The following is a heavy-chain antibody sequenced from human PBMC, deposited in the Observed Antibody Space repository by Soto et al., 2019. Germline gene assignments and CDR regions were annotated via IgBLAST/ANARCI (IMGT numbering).Heavy chain of an antibody. CDR2: ISWNSGSI. J-gene: IGHJ4*02. D-gene: IGHD3-10*01. CDR3: AKDSRSGSYYNFDY. Sequence: EVQLVESGGGLVQPGRSLRLSCAASGFTFDDYAMHWVRQAPGKGLEWVSGISWNSGSIGYADSVKGRFTISRDNAKNSLYLQMNRLRAEDTALYYCAKDSRSGSYYNFDYWGQGTLVTVSS. CDR1: GFTFDDYA. V-gene: IGHV3-9*01.